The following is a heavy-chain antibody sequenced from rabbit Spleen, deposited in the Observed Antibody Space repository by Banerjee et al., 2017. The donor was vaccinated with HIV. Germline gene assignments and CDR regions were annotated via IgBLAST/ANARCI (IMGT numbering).Heavy chain of an antibody. V-gene: IGHV1S47*01. D-gene: IGHD3-1*01. Sequence: QEQLVESGGGLVQPGGSLKLSCKASGFDFSTYSMSWVRQAPGKGLEWIGYIVPIFGSTYYASWVNGRFSISRENTQNTVSLQMNSLTAADTATYFCVRDTWAFNLWGPGTLVTVS. CDR1: GFDFSTYS. CDR3: VRDTWAFNL. CDR2: IVPIFGST. J-gene: IGHJ4*01.